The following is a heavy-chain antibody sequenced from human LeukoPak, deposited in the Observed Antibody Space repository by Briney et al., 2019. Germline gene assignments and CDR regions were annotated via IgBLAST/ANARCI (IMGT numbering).Heavy chain of an antibody. J-gene: IGHJ4*02. Sequence: GGSLRLSCAASGFTFSSYAMSWVRQAPGKGLEWVSAISGSGGSTYYADSVKGRFTISRDNSKNTLYLQMNSLRAEDTAVYYCAKDPRNIVVVVAATPAVWAYSFDYWGQGTLVTVSS. D-gene: IGHD2-15*01. CDR2: ISGSGGST. CDR1: GFTFSSYA. V-gene: IGHV3-23*01. CDR3: AKDPRNIVVVVAATPAVWAYSFDY.